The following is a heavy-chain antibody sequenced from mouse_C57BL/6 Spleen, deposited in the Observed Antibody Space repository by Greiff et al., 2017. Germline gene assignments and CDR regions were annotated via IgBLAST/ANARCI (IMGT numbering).Heavy chain of an antibody. Sequence: DVMLVESGGGLVKPGGSLKLSCAASGFTFSDYGMPWVRQAPEKGLEWVAYISSGSSTIYYADTVKGRFTISRDNAKNTLFLQMTSLRSEDTAMYYCARDFDYWGQGTTLTVSS. V-gene: IGHV5-17*01. CDR2: ISSGSSTI. CDR1: GFTFSDYG. CDR3: ARDFDY. J-gene: IGHJ2*01.